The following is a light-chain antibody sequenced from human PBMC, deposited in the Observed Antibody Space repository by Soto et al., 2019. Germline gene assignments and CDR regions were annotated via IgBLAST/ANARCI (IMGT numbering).Light chain of an antibody. V-gene: IGLV2-14*01. J-gene: IGLJ3*02. CDR1: SNDIGRYKF. CDR2: EVS. CDR3: SSYTSSTTWV. Sequence: QSVLTEPASVSVSPGQSITISCTGTSNDIGRYKFVSWYQQYPDKAPKLMIYEVSNRPPGVSDRFSGSKSGKTASLTISGLQAEDEADYYCSSYTSSTTWVFGGGTKVTVL.